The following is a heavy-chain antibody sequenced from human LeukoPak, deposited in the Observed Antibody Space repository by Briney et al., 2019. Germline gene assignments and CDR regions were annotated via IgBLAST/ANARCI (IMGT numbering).Heavy chain of an antibody. D-gene: IGHD3-10*01. CDR1: GFTFSSYG. Sequence: GGTLRLACAASGFTFSSYGMSWVRQAPGKGLEWVSAISGSGGSTYYADSVKGRFTISRDNSKNTLYLQMNSLRAEDTAVYYCAKGYYYGSGSYYALDYWGQGTLVTVSS. J-gene: IGHJ4*02. CDR2: ISGSGGST. V-gene: IGHV3-23*01. CDR3: AKGYYYGSGSYYALDY.